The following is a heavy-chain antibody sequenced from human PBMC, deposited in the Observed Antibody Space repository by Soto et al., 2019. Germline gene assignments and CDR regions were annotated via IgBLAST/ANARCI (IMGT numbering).Heavy chain of an antibody. V-gene: IGHV3-73*01. Sequence: GGSLRLSCAASGFTFSGSAMHWVRQASGKGLEWVGRIRSKANSYATAYAASVKGRFTISRDDSKNTAYLQMNSLKTEDTAVYYCTRSDRMVRGALGAFDIWGQGTMVTVSS. CDR1: GFTFSGSA. J-gene: IGHJ3*02. CDR3: TRSDRMVRGALGAFDI. D-gene: IGHD3-10*01. CDR2: IRSKANSYAT.